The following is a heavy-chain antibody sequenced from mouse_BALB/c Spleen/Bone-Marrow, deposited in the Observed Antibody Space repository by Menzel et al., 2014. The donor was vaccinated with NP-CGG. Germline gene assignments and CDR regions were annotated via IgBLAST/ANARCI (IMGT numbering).Heavy chain of an antibody. Sequence: EVQLQQSGPGLVKPSQTVSLTCTVTGISITTGNYRWSWIRQFPGNKLEWIGYIYYSGTITYYPSLTSRTTITRDTSKNQFFLEMNSLTAEDTATYYCARELYYFDYWGQGTTLTVSS. CDR2: IYYSGTI. CDR1: GISITTGNYR. J-gene: IGHJ2*01. CDR3: ARELYYFDY. V-gene: IGHV3-5*02.